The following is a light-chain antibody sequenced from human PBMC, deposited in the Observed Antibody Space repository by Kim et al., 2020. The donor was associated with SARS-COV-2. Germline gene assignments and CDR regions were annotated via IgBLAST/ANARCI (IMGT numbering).Light chain of an antibody. Sequence: EIVMTQSPATVSVSPGERVTLSCRASQSVSNNLAWYQQKPGQAPRLLIYDASTRATRIPARFSGSGSGTEFTLTISSLQSEDFAVYYCQQYNKWPVGLTFGGGTKVDIK. CDR1: QSVSNN. J-gene: IGKJ4*01. V-gene: IGKV3-15*01. CDR2: DAS. CDR3: QQYNKWPVGLT.